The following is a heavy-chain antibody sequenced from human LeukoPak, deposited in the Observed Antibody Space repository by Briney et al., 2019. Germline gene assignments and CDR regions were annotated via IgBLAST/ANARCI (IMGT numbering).Heavy chain of an antibody. V-gene: IGHV3-30*02. D-gene: IGHD3-10*01. J-gene: IGHJ4*02. CDR1: GFTFSSYG. CDR3: AKEPLPYGSGSFADY. Sequence: TGGSLRLSCAASGFTFSSYGMHWVRQAPGKGLEWVAFVRYDGSNKYYADSVKGRFTISRDNSKNTLYLQMNSLRAEDTAVYYCAKEPLPYGSGSFADYWGQGTLVTVSS. CDR2: VRYDGSNK.